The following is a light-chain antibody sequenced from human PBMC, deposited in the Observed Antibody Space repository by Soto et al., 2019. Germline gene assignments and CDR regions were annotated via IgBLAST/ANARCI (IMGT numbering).Light chain of an antibody. CDR1: QSVSSSY. CDR2: GAS. Sequence: EIVLTQSPGTLSLSPGERATLSCRASQSVSSSYLAWYQQKPGQAPRLLIYGASSRATGIPDRISGSGSGTDFTLTISRLEPEDFAVYYCQQYGSSPPTFGQGTKVDI. J-gene: IGKJ1*01. V-gene: IGKV3-20*01. CDR3: QQYGSSPPT.